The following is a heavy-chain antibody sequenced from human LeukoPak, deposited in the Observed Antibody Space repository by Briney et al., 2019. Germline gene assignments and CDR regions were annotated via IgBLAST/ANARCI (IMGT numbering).Heavy chain of an antibody. CDR2: ITGSGGST. CDR1: GFTFSSSG. Sequence: GGSLRLSCAASGFTFSSSGMGWIRQAPGKGLECVSPITGSGGSTSYTDSVKGRFTISRDNSKNTLYLQMNSLRAEDTAVYYCARGRNTGRQFYFDYWGQGTLVTVAS. D-gene: IGHD5-18*01. J-gene: IGHJ4*02. CDR3: ARGRNTGRQFYFDY. V-gene: IGHV3-23*01.